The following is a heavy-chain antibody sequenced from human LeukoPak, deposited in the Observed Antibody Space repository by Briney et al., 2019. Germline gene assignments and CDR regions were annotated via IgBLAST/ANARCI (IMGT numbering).Heavy chain of an antibody. CDR3: ARRRDYDYVWGSYRLYYFDY. V-gene: IGHV4-61*02. D-gene: IGHD3-16*02. Sequence: SETLSLTCTVSGGSISSGSYYWSWIRQPAGKGLEWIGRIYTSGSTNYNPSLKSRVTISVDTSKNQFSLKLSSVTAADTAVYYCARRRDYDYVWGSYRLYYFDYWGQGTLVTVSS. CDR1: GGSISSGSYY. CDR2: IYTSGST. J-gene: IGHJ4*02.